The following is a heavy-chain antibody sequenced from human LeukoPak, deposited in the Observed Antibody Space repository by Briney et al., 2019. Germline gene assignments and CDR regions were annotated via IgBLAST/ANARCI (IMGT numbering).Heavy chain of an antibody. J-gene: IGHJ4*02. Sequence: GGSLRLSCATSGFTFSDYAMSWVRQAPGKGLQWVSAISGSGGSTYYADSVKGRFTISRDNSKNTLYLQMNSLRAADTAVYYCARRNIAAAALDYWGQGTLVTVSS. CDR2: ISGSGGST. CDR1: GFTFSDYA. V-gene: IGHV3-23*01. CDR3: ARRNIAAAALDY. D-gene: IGHD6-13*01.